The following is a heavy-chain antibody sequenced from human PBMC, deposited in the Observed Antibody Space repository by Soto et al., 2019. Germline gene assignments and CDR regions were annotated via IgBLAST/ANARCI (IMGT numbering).Heavy chain of an antibody. J-gene: IGHJ3*02. CDR1: GFTFSSYA. CDR2: ISGSGGST. D-gene: IGHD2-15*01. CDR3: AKDQTEDIVVVVAASASDI. V-gene: IGHV3-23*01. Sequence: GGSLRLSCAASGFTFSSYAMSWVRQAPGKGLEWVSAISGSGGSTYYAYSVKGRLTISIENSKNTLYLQMNSLRAEEMAVYYCAKDQTEDIVVVVAASASDIWGQGTMVTVSS.